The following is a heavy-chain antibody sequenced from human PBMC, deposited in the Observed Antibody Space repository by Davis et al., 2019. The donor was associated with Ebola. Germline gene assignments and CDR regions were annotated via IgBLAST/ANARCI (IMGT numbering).Heavy chain of an antibody. CDR1: GGSISSFY. CDR3: ARLTVAGTAAYPYFDY. D-gene: IGHD1-7*01. CDR2: IYYSGST. V-gene: IGHV4-59*08. Sequence: GSLRLSCTVSGGSISSFYWSWVRQPPGKGLEWIGYIYYSGSTNYNPSLKSRVTISVDKSKNQFSLKLKSITAADTAVYYCARLTVAGTAAYPYFDYWGQGTLVTVSS. J-gene: IGHJ4*02.